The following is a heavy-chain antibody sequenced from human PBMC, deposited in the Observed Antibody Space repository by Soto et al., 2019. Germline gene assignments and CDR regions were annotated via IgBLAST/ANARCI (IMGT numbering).Heavy chain of an antibody. CDR1: GFTFSGYS. CDR2: ISTSSSYI. D-gene: IGHD2-2*02. J-gene: IGHJ6*02. Sequence: EVQLVESGGGLVKPGGSLRLSCAASGFTFSGYSMNWVRQAPGKGLEWVSSISTSSSYIYYVDSVRGRFTFSRDNAMTTLYLQMSSLSAEDTAVYYCARVLPCSSTSCYTDYYYAMDVWGQGNTVTVSS. V-gene: IGHV3-21*01. CDR3: ARVLPCSSTSCYTDYYYAMDV.